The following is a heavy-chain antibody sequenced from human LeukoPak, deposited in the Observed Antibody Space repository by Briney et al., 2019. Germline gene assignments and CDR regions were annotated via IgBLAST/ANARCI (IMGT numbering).Heavy chain of an antibody. D-gene: IGHD1-1*01. V-gene: IGHV3-74*01. CDR3: ARDGPLEADDAFDI. CDR2: INTDGSST. J-gene: IGHJ3*02. Sequence: GGSLRLSCAASGFTFSSYWMHWVRQAPGKGLVWVSRINTDGSSTSYADSVKGRFTISRDNAKNTLYLQMNSLRAEDTAVYYCARDGPLEADDAFDIWGQGTMVTVSS. CDR1: GFTFSSYW.